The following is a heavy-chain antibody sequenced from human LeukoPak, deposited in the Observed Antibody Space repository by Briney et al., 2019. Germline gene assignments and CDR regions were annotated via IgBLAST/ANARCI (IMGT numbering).Heavy chain of an antibody. V-gene: IGHV4-31*03. CDR2: IYYSGST. D-gene: IGHD3-22*01. CDR3: ARAPVYYYDSSGYYYRTVVIDY. J-gene: IGHJ4*02. CDR1: GGSISSGGYY. Sequence: SETLSLTCTVSGGSISSGGYYWSWIRQHPGKGLEWIGYIYYSGSTYYNPSLKSRVTISVDTSKNQFSLKLSSVTAADTAVYYCARAPVYYYDSSGYYYRTVVIDYWGQGTLVTVSS.